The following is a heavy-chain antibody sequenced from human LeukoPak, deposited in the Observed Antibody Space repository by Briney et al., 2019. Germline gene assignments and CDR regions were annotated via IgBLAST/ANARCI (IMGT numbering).Heavy chain of an antibody. CDR3: ARVVAETWFDP. Sequence: ASVKVSCKXSGYTFTSYYMHWVRQAPGQGLEWMGIINPSGGSTSYAQKFQGRVTMTRNTSISTAYMELSSLRSEDTAVYYCARVVAETWFDPWGQGTLVTVSS. J-gene: IGHJ5*02. V-gene: IGHV1-46*01. D-gene: IGHD6-13*01. CDR2: INPSGGST. CDR1: GYTFTSYY.